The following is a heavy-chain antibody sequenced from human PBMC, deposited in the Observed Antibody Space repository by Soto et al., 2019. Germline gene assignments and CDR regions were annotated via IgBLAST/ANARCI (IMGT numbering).Heavy chain of an antibody. J-gene: IGHJ6*02. CDR3: AREGEMPYYYYGLDV. CDR1: GGTFSSYT. V-gene: IGHV1-18*01. Sequence: GASVKVSCKASGGTFSSYTISWVRQAPGQGLEWMGRISAYNGNTNYAQKLQGRVTMTTDTSTSTAYMELRSLRSDDTAVYYCAREGEMPYYYYGLDVWGQGTTVTVSS. CDR2: ISAYNGNT. D-gene: IGHD3-16*01.